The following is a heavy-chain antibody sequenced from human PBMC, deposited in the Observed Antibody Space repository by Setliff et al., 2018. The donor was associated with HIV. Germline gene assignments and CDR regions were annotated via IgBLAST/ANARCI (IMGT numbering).Heavy chain of an antibody. D-gene: IGHD1-7*01. J-gene: IGHJ6*03. CDR1: GGSISSGGYY. CDR2: IHYSGST. CDR3: ARNSKNWNYPVEYYDYYMDV. V-gene: IGHV4-31*03. Sequence: SETLSLTCTVSGGSISSGGYYWSWIRQHPGKGLEWIGYIHYSGSTYFNPSLKSRVTISLDTSKNQFSLKVSSMTVADTAVYYCARNSKNWNYPVEYYDYYMDVWGTGTTVTVSS.